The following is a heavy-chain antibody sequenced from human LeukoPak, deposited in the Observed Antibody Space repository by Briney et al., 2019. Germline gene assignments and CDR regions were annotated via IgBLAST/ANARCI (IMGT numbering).Heavy chain of an antibody. D-gene: IGHD3-22*01. CDR3: ARRAHYYDSSGYTLFDY. CDR1: GYSFTSYW. CDR2: IYPGDSDT. J-gene: IGHJ4*02. V-gene: IGHV5-51*01. Sequence: GESLKISCKGPGYSFTSYWIGWVRQMPGKGLEWMGIIYPGDSDTRYSPSFQGQVTISADKSISTAYLQWSSLKASDTAMYYCARRAHYYDSSGYTLFDYWGQGTLVTVSS.